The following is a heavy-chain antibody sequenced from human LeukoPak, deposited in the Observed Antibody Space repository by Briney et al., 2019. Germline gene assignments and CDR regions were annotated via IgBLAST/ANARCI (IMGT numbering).Heavy chain of an antibody. CDR1: GGSISSYY. CDR3: ARARLQFNYYYYYYMDV. V-gene: IGHV4-4*07. J-gene: IGHJ6*03. CDR2: IYHSGST. D-gene: IGHD5-24*01. Sequence: SETLSLTCTVSGGSISSYYWSWIRQPAGKGLEWIGSIYHSGSTYYNPSLKSRVTISVDTSKNQFSLKLSSVTAADTAVYYCARARLQFNYYYYYYMDVWGKGTTVTVSS.